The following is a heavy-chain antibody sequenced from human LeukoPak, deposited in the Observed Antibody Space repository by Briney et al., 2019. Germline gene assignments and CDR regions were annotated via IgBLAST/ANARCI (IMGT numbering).Heavy chain of an antibody. V-gene: IGHV3-23*01. Sequence: GGSQRLSCAASGFTFSSYAMSWVRQAPGKGLEWVSAISGSGGSTYYADSVKGRFTISRDNSKNTLYLQMNSLRAEDTAVYYCAKEPRSGWYQNPFDYWGQGTLVTVSS. CDR1: GFTFSSYA. CDR2: ISGSGGST. CDR3: AKEPRSGWYQNPFDY. J-gene: IGHJ4*02. D-gene: IGHD6-19*01.